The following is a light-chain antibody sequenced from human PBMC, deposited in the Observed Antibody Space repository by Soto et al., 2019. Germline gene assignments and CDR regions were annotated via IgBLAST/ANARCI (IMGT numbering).Light chain of an antibody. J-gene: IGKJ2*01. CDR1: QIISSTY. Sequence: DIVLTQSPGTLSLSPGERATLSCRASQIISSTYLGWDQQKPGQSPRLLIYGASSRATGIPDRFSGSGSGTDVTLTISRLEPEDFAVYYCQHYGTSLYTFGQGTKLEIK. CDR3: QHYGTSLYT. V-gene: IGKV3-20*01. CDR2: GAS.